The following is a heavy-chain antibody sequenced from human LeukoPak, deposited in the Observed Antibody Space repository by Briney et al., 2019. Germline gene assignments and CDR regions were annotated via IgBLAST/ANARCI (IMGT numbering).Heavy chain of an antibody. D-gene: IGHD3-3*01. Sequence: SETLSLTCAVSGYSISSGHYWGWIRQPPGKGLEWIGSIYHSGSTYYNPSLKSRVTISVDTSKNQFSLKLSSVTAADTAVYYCARGTMYNWFDPWGQGTLVTVSS. CDR3: ARGTMYNWFDP. CDR2: IYHSGST. V-gene: IGHV4-38-2*01. J-gene: IGHJ5*02. CDR1: GYSISSGHY.